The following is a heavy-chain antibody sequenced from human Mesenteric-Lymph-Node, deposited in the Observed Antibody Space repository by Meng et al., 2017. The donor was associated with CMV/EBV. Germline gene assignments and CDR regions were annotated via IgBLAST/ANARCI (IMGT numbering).Heavy chain of an antibody. CDR2: TYYRSEWFY. V-gene: IGHV6-1*01. CDR1: GDSVSNNNAA. Sequence: SCAISGDSVSNNNAAWNWIRQSPSRGLEWLGRTYYRSEWFYDYAVSVKSRIIINPDTSKNQFSLQLNSVTPDDTAVYYCARDQTEYYYYSSGYYAHDTFNIWGQGTVVTVSS. J-gene: IGHJ3*02. CDR3: ARDQTEYYYYSSGYYAHDTFNI. D-gene: IGHD3-22*01.